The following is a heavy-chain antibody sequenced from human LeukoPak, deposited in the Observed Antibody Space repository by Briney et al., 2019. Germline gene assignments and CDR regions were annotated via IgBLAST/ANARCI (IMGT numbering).Heavy chain of an antibody. CDR2: ISYSSTFT. CDR3: ARGSIAAAGQFDF. CDR1: GFTFSDYY. V-gene: IGHV3-11*05. J-gene: IGHJ4*02. Sequence: GGSLRLSCAASGFTFSDYYMSWIRQAPGKGLEWVSYISYSSTFTNYADSVKGRFTISRDNAKNSLYLQMNSLRAEDTAVYYCARGSIAAAGQFDFWGQGTLVTVSS. D-gene: IGHD6-13*01.